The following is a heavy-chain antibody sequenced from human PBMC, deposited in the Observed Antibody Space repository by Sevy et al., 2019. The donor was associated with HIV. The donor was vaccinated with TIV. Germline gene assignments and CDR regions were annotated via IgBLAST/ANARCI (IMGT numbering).Heavy chain of an antibody. Sequence: ASVKVSCKASGYTFTSYGISWVRQAPGQGLEWMGWISAYNGNTNYAQKLQGRVTMTTDTSTSTAYMELRSLRSDDTAVYYCASDPIAVAGTIKGIWFDPWGTGTLVTVSS. CDR2: ISAYNGNT. V-gene: IGHV1-18*01. D-gene: IGHD6-19*01. J-gene: IGHJ5*02. CDR1: GYTFTSYG. CDR3: ASDPIAVAGTIKGIWFDP.